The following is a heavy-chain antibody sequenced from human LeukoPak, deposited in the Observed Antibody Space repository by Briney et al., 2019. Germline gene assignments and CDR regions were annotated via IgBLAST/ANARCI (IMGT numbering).Heavy chain of an antibody. V-gene: IGHV5-10-1*01. J-gene: IGHJ6*02. CDR1: GYSFTSYW. Sequence: SGESLRISCKGSGYSFTSYWISWVRQMPGEGLEWMGRIDPSGSYTNYSPSFQGHVTISADKSINTAYLQWSSLKASDTAMYYCARRMASESYYYYYGMDVWGQGTTVTVSS. CDR2: IDPSGSYT. D-gene: IGHD5-24*01. CDR3: ARRMASESYYYYYGMDV.